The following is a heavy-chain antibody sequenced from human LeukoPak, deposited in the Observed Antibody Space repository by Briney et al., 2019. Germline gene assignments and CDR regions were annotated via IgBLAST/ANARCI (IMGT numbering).Heavy chain of an antibody. CDR3: ARVTTVPDNWFDP. D-gene: IGHD4-17*01. V-gene: IGHV1-69*10. CDR2: IIPIFGIA. CDR1: GGTFSSYA. Sequence: SVKVSCKASGGTFSSYAISWVRQAPGHGLEWRGGIIPIFGIANYAQKFQGRVTITADKSTSTAYMELSSLRSEDTAVYYCARVTTVPDNWFDPWGQGTLVTVSS. J-gene: IGHJ5*02.